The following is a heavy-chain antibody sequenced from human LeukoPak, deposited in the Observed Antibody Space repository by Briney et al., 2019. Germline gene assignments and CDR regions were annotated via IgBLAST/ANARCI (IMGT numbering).Heavy chain of an antibody. CDR2: IKSKTDGETT. V-gene: IGHV3-15*01. CDR1: GFTFTNAW. D-gene: IGHD3-10*01. CDR3: TTDLGTYYHGSQRLIPIDY. J-gene: IGHJ4*02. Sequence: GGSLRLSCADSGFTFTNAWMSWVRQAPGKGLEWIGRIKSKTDGETTNYAEPVRGRFTISRDDSTSAVYLQMNSLKIEDTAVYYCTTDLGTYYHGSQRLIPIDYWGQGTLVTVSS.